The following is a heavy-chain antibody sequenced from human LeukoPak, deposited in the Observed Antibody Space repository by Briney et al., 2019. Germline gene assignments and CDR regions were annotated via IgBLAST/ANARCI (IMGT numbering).Heavy chain of an antibody. CDR3: AGTWIQLWLFHNLGY. Sequence: GGSLRLSCAASGFTFSSYAMTWVRQAPGKGLEWVSTISESGGGSYSGGGTYYRDSVKGRFIISRDNSKNTLYLQMNSLRAEDTAVYYCAGTWIQLWLFHNLGYWGQGTLVTVSS. J-gene: IGHJ4*02. CDR2: ISESGGGSYSGGGT. CDR1: GFTFSSYA. D-gene: IGHD5-18*01. V-gene: IGHV3-23*01.